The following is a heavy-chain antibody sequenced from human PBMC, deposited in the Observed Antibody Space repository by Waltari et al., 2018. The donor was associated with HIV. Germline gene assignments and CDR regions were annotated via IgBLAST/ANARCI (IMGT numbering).Heavy chain of an antibody. J-gene: IGHJ4*02. Sequence: QVQLVESGGGVVQPGRALRLSCAASGFTFSSYAMLWVRQAPGKGLEWVAVISYDGSNKYYADSVKGRFTISRDNSKNTLYLQMNSLRAEDTAVYYCARDLDSSWAFDYWGQGTLVTVSS. CDR1: GFTFSSYA. CDR2: ISYDGSNK. D-gene: IGHD6-13*01. CDR3: ARDLDSSWAFDY. V-gene: IGHV3-30-3*01.